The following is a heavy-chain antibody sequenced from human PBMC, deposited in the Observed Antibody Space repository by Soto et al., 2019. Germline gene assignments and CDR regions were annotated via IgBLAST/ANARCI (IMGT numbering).Heavy chain of an antibody. Sequence: QVTLKESGPVLVKPTETLTLTCTVSGFSLSNARMGVSWIRQPPGKALEWLAHIFSNDEKSYSTSLKSRLTISKDTSKSQVVLTMNNMDPVDTATYYCARTRGLRYFDWLYPLADDAFDIWGQGTMVTVSS. CDR2: IFSNDEK. D-gene: IGHD3-9*01. CDR3: ARTRGLRYFDWLYPLADDAFDI. J-gene: IGHJ3*02. CDR1: GFSLSNARMG. V-gene: IGHV2-26*01.